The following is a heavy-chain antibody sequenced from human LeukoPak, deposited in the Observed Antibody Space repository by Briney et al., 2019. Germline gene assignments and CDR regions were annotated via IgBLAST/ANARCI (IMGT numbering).Heavy chain of an antibody. CDR2: IIPIFGIA. D-gene: IGHD2-21*02. V-gene: IGHV1-69*04. J-gene: IGHJ4*02. CDR1: GGTFSSYA. CDR3: ASEYCGGDCYSNFDY. Sequence: SVKVSCKASGGTFSSYAISWVRQAPGQGLEWMGRIIPIFGIANYAQKFQGRVTITADKSTSTAYMELSSLRSEDTVVYYCASEYCGGDCYSNFDYWGQGTLVTVSS.